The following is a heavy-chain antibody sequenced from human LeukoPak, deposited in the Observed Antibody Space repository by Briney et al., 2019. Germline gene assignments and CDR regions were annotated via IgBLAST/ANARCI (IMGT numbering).Heavy chain of an antibody. V-gene: IGHV4-39*01. D-gene: IGHD6-13*01. J-gene: IGHJ4*02. CDR2: IYYSGST. Sequence: SETLSLTCTVSGGSISSSSYYWGWIRQPPGKGLEWIGSIYYSGSTYYNPSPKSRVTVSVDTSRNQFSLKLSSVTAADTAVYYCARHPVTYSSSPMGPDFWGRGTLVTVSS. CDR3: ARHPVTYSSSPMGPDF. CDR1: GGSISSSSYY.